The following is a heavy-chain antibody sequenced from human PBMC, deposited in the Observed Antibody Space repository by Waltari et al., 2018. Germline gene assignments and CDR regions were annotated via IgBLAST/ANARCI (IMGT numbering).Heavy chain of an antibody. J-gene: IGHJ6*03. CDR1: GFTFSSYA. D-gene: IGHD1-26*01. CDR3: ARVGLTATTYYMDV. CDR2: ISYDGSNK. Sequence: QVQLVESGGGVVQPGRSLRLSCAASGFTFSSYAIHWVRQAPGKGLEWVAVISYDGSNKYYADSVKGRFTIPRDNSKNTLYLQMNSLRAEDTAVYYCARVGLTATTYYMDVWGKGTTVTISS. V-gene: IGHV3-30-3*01.